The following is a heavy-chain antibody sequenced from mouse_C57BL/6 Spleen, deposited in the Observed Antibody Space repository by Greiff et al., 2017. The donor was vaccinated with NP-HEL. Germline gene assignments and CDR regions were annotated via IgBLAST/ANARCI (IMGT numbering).Heavy chain of an antibody. J-gene: IGHJ2*01. CDR2: ISSGGDYI. Sequence: EVKLVESGEGLVKPGGSLKLSCAASGFTFSSYAMSWVRQTPEKRLEWVAYISSGGDYIYYVDTVKGRFTISRDNARNTLYLQMSSLKSEDTAMYYCTRDRGGYSDYWGQGTTLTVSS. V-gene: IGHV5-9-1*02. CDR1: GFTFSSYA. CDR3: TRDRGGYSDY.